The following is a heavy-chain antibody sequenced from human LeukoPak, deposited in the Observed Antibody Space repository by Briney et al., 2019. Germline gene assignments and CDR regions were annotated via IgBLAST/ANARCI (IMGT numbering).Heavy chain of an antibody. CDR2: ISYDGSNK. Sequence: PGGSLRLSCAASGFTFSSYAMHWVRQAPGKGLEGVAVISYDGSNKYYADSVKGRFTISRDNSKNTLYLQMNSLRAEDTAVYYCARDYDILTGPGYYYYYGMDVWGQGTTVTVSS. V-gene: IGHV3-30-3*01. CDR1: GFTFSSYA. D-gene: IGHD3-9*01. J-gene: IGHJ6*02. CDR3: ARDYDILTGPGYYYYYGMDV.